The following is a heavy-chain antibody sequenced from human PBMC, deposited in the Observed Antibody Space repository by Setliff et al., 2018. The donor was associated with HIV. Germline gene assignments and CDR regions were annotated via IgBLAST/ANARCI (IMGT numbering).Heavy chain of an antibody. CDR3: ARGGTHYDFWSGYRLGYFDL. CDR2: INTNTGNP. J-gene: IGHJ2*01. Sequence: ASVKVSCKASGYSFADYAMNWVRQAPRQGLEWMGYINTNTGNPTYAQGFTGRFVFSFDTSVTTAYLQITGLRTEDTAVYFCARGGTHYDFWSGYRLGYFDLWGRGTLFTVSS. D-gene: IGHD3-3*01. CDR1: GYSFADYA. V-gene: IGHV7-4-1*02.